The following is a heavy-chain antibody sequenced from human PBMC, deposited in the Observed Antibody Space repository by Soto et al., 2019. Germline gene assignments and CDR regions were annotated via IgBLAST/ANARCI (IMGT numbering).Heavy chain of an antibody. D-gene: IGHD3-10*01. J-gene: IGHJ5*02. CDR2: INPATGDT. CDR3: ARAAGRSKLLPYYFDP. V-gene: IGHV1-3*01. CDR1: GYAFTTSA. Sequence: GASVKVSCKASGYAFTTSAIHWVRQAPGQSLEWMGWINPATGDTKYSQNVRGRVTFALDTSATTAYMDLRSLASHDTAVYYCARAAGRSKLLPYYFDPWGQGTLVTVSS.